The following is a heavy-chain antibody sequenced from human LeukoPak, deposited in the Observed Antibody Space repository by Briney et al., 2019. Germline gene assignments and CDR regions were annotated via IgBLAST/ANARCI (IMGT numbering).Heavy chain of an antibody. V-gene: IGHV1-2*06. Sequence: ASVTVSCKASGYTFTASYMQWARQAPGQGLEWMGRINPSNDDTEYEQKFQGRVTMTRDTSISTVYMELSRLTSDDTAVYYCARSWYGMDVWGQGTTVTVSS. D-gene: IGHD1-14*01. CDR3: ARSWYGMDV. J-gene: IGHJ6*02. CDR2: INPSNDDT. CDR1: GYTFTASY.